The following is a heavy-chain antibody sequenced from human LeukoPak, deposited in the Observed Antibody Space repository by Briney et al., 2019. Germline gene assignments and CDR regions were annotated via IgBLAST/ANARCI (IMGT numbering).Heavy chain of an antibody. Sequence: PGGSLRLSCAASGFTFSKTWMNWARQAPGKGLEWVSIIYRGGSTNYADSVKGRFTISRDTSKNTLYLQMNSLRAEDTAVYYCARLSANSSAYFFDYWGQGTLVTVSS. D-gene: IGHD3-22*01. CDR1: GFTFSKTW. J-gene: IGHJ4*02. CDR2: IYRGGST. CDR3: ARLSANSSAYFFDY. V-gene: IGHV3-66*04.